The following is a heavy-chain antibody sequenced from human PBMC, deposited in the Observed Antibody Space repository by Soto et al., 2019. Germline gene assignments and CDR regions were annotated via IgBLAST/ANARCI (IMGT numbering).Heavy chain of an antibody. J-gene: IGHJ4*02. D-gene: IGHD2-2*01. Sequence: TGGSLRLSCAASGFAFSSYVIHWVRQAPGKGLEWVALISYDGSSKYYADSVKGRFTISRDNSKDTVYLQMDSLRAEDTAVYYCAKDPRMICLSTDCNGLGTYWGQGTLLTVSS. CDR2: ISYDGSSK. V-gene: IGHV3-30*18. CDR3: AKDPRMICLSTDCNGLGTY. CDR1: GFAFSSYV.